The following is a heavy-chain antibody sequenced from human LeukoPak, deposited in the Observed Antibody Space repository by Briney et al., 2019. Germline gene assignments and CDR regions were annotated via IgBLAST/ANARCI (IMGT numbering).Heavy chain of an antibody. Sequence: SETLSLTCTVSGGSLSSSSYYWGWIRQPPGKGLEWIGSIYYSGSTYYNPSLKSRVTISVDTSKNQFSLKLSSVTAADTAVYYCARRGDYDYYFDYWGQGTLVTVSS. CDR3: ARRGDYDYYFDY. D-gene: IGHD4-17*01. V-gene: IGHV4-39*01. J-gene: IGHJ4*02. CDR2: IYYSGST. CDR1: GGSLSSSSYY.